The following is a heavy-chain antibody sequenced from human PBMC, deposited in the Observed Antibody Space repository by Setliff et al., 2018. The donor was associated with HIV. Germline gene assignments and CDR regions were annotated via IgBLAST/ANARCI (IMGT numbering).Heavy chain of an antibody. D-gene: IGHD3-16*02. CDR2: ISAYNGNT. CDR3: ARATIHYVWGSYRHRYMDV. V-gene: IGHV1-18*01. Sequence: ASVKVSCKASGYTFTSYGISWVRQAPGQGLEWMGWISAYNGNTNYAQKLQGRVTMTTDTSTSTAYMELRSLRSDDTAVYYCARATIHYVWGSYRHRYMDVWGKGTTVTVSS. J-gene: IGHJ6*03. CDR1: GYTFTSYG.